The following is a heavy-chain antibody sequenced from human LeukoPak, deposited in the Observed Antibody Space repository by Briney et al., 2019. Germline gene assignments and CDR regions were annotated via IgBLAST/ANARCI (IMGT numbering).Heavy chain of an antibody. J-gene: IGHJ5*02. Sequence: PSETLSLTCTVSGGSISSYYWSWIRQPPGKGLEWIGYIYYSGSTNYNPSLKSRVTISVDTSKNQFSLKLSSVTAADTAVYYCTREVVAATGANWFDPWGQGTLVTVSS. V-gene: IGHV4-59*12. CDR1: GGSISSYY. CDR2: IYYSGST. D-gene: IGHD2-15*01. CDR3: TREVVAATGANWFDP.